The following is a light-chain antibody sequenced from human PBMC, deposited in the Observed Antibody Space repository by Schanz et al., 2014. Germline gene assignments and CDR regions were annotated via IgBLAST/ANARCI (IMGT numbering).Light chain of an antibody. CDR3: QQYNNWPRT. CDR1: QSVSSN. V-gene: IGKV3-15*01. CDR2: GAS. Sequence: EIVMTQSPATLSVSPGERVTLSCRASQSVSSNLAWYQQKPGQAPRLLIYGASTRATGIPARFSGSGSGTEFTLTISSLQSEDFAVYYCQQYNNWPRTFGQGTKLEIK. J-gene: IGKJ2*01.